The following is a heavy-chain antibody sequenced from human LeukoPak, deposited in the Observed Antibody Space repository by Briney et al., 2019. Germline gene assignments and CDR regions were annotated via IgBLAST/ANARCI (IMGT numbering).Heavy chain of an antibody. V-gene: IGHV4-61*02. CDR2: IYTSGST. D-gene: IGHD3-22*01. CDR1: GCSISSGSYY. CDR3: ARDGRDYYDSSGYYEY. J-gene: IGHJ4*02. Sequence: MASETLSLTCTVSGCSISSGSYYWSWIRQPAGKGLEWIGRIYTSGSTNYNPSLKSRVTISVDTSKNQFSLKLSSVTAADTAVYYCARDGRDYYDSSGYYEYWGQGTLVTVSS.